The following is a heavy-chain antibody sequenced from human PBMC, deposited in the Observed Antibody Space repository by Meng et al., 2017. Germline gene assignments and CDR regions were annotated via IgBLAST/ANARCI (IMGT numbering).Heavy chain of an antibody. V-gene: IGHV3-48*03. D-gene: IGHD2-15*01. J-gene: IGHJ4*02. Sequence: GESLKISCVASGFTFSSYEMNWVRQAPGKGLEWVSYISSSGSTIYYADSVKGRFTISRDNAKNSLYLQMNSLRAEDTAVYYCARAGGVAAFDYWGQGTLVTVSS. CDR1: GFTFSSYE. CDR2: ISSSGSTI. CDR3: ARAGGVAAFDY.